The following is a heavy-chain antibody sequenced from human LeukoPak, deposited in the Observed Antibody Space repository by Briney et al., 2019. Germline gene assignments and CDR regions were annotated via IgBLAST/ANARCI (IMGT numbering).Heavy chain of an antibody. J-gene: IGHJ4*02. Sequence: ASVKVSCKASGYTFTSYAMHWVRQAPGQRLEWMGWINAGNGNTKYSQKFQGRVTITGDTSASTAYMELSSLRSEDTAVYYCARGGAMTYSGDYWGQGTLVTVSS. V-gene: IGHV1-3*01. D-gene: IGHD2-2*01. CDR1: GYTFTSYA. CDR3: ARGGAMTYSGDY. CDR2: INAGNGNT.